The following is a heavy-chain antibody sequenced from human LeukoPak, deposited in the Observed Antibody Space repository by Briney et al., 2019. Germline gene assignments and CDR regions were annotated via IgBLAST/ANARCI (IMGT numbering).Heavy chain of an antibody. J-gene: IGHJ5*02. Sequence: PGRSLRLSCAASGFTFSSYGMHWVRQAPGKGLDWVAVISYDGSNKYYADSVKGRFTISRDNSKNTLYLQMNSLRAEDTAVYYCARDTYYYDSSGYPHNWFDPWGQGTLVTVSS. D-gene: IGHD3-22*01. CDR1: GFTFSSYG. CDR3: ARDTYYYDSSGYPHNWFDP. CDR2: ISYDGSNK. V-gene: IGHV3-30*03.